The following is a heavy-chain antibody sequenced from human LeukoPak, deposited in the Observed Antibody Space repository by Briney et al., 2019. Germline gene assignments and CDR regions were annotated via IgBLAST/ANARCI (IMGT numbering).Heavy chain of an antibody. J-gene: IGHJ4*02. CDR1: GYTFTGYY. Sequence: GASVKVSCKASGYTFTGYYTHWVRQAPGQGLEWMGWINPNSGGTNYAQKFQGRVTMTRDTSISTAYMELTRLRSDDTAVYYCARDNGDYWFDYWGQGTLVTVSS. V-gene: IGHV1-2*02. CDR2: INPNSGGT. D-gene: IGHD4-17*01. CDR3: ARDNGDYWFDY.